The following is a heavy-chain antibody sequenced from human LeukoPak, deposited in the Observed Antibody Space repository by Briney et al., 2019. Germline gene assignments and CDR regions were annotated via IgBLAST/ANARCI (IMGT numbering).Heavy chain of an antibody. CDR3: ARLMVRGVIVDYFDY. J-gene: IGHJ4*02. CDR1: GGSISSGSYY. CDR2: IYTSGST. D-gene: IGHD3-10*01. V-gene: IGHV4-61*02. Sequence: SEPLSLTCTVSGGSISSGSYYWSWIRQPAGKGLEWLGRIYTSGSTNYNPSLKSRVTISVDTSKNQFSLKLSSVTAADTAVYYCARLMVRGVIVDYFDYWGQGTLVTVSS.